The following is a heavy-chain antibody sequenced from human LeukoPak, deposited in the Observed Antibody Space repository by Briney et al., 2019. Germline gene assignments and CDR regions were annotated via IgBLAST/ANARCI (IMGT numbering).Heavy chain of an antibody. J-gene: IGHJ5*02. CDR3: ARVNSGYNWFDP. D-gene: IGHD3-10*01. V-gene: IGHV1-18*01. Sequence: ASVKVPCKASGYTFTSYGISWVRQAPGQGLEWMGWISAYNGSTNYAQKLQGRVTMTTDTSTSTAYMELRSLRSDDTAVYYCARVNSGYNWFDPWGQGTLVTVSS. CDR1: GYTFTSYG. CDR2: ISAYNGST.